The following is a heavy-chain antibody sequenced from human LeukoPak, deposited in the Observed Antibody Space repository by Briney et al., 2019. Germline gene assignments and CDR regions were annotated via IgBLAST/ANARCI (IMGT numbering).Heavy chain of an antibody. CDR2: IYTSGGT. CDR1: GGSISSYY. V-gene: IGHV4-4*09. CDR3: ARLTRLSTSPDRYYLDY. D-gene: IGHD6-6*01. J-gene: IGHJ4*02. Sequence: SETLSLTCTVSGGSISSYYWSWIRQPAGKGLEWIGYIYTSGGTNYIPSLKGRVTISIDTSKNQFSLKLSSVTAADSAVYYCARLTRLSTSPDRYYLDYWGQGTLVTVSS.